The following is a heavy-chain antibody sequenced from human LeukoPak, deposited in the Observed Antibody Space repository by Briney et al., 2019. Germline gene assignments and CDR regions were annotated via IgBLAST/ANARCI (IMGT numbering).Heavy chain of an antibody. Sequence: SLRLSCAASGFTFDDYAMHWVRQAPGKGLEWVSGISWNSGSIGYADSVKGRFTISRDNSKNTLYLQMNSLRAEDTAVYYCARGGCYYDSSGYYYDYWGQGTLVTVSS. CDR1: GFTFDDYA. J-gene: IGHJ4*02. CDR2: ISWNSGSI. CDR3: ARGGCYYDSSGYYYDY. D-gene: IGHD3-22*01. V-gene: IGHV3-9*01.